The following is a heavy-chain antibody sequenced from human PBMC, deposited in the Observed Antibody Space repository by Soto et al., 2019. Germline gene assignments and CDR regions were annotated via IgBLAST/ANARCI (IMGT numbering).Heavy chain of an antibody. CDR2: INHRGTT. J-gene: IGHJ6*02. CDR1: GGSFSGYY. Sequence: QVQLQQWGAGLLKPSETLSLTCAVYGGSFSGYYWSWIRQPPGKGLEWIGEINHRGTTNYNPSLKSRVTISVDSSXNXISLRLNSVTAADTAVYYCARGSRVKIPAASGRDYCYHGLAVWGQGTAVTVSS. D-gene: IGHD6-25*01. V-gene: IGHV4-34*01. CDR3: ARGSRVKIPAASGRDYCYHGLAV.